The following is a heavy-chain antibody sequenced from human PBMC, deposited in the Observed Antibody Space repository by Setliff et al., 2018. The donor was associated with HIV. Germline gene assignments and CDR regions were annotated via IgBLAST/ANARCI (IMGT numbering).Heavy chain of an antibody. D-gene: IGHD3-22*01. V-gene: IGHV3-48*04. CDR2: ITGSSDII. J-gene: IGHJ4*02. CDR1: GLTFSTYP. Sequence: PGGSLRLSCAASGLTFSTYPMNWVRQAPGKGLEWVSYITGSSDIIHYADSVKGRFTVSRDNAKNSLYLQMDSLRPEDTAFYYCAKDGPHDRSGRYYSALDSWGQGTLVTVSS. CDR3: AKDGPHDRSGRYYSALDS.